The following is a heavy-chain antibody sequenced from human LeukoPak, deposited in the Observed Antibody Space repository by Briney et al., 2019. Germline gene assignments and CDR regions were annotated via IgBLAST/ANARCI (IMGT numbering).Heavy chain of an antibody. J-gene: IGHJ4*02. CDR3: ARGGEMATIYY. CDR1: GFTFSSYS. V-gene: IGHV3-53*01. Sequence: PGGSLRLSCAASGFTFSSYSMSWVRQAPGKGLEWVSVIYSGGSTYYADSVKGRFTISRDNSKNTLYLQMNSLRAEDTAVYYCARGGEMATIYYWGQGTLVTASS. CDR2: IYSGGST. D-gene: IGHD5-24*01.